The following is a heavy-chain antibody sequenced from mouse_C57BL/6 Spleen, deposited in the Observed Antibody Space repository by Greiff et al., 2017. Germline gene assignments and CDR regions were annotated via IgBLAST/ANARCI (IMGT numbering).Heavy chain of an antibody. Sequence: EVQGVESGGGLVKPGGSLKLSCAASGFTFSDYGMHWVRQAPEKGLEWVAYISSGSSTIYYADTVKGRFTISRDNAKNTLFLQMTSLRSEDTAMYYCARGRGSSGYWYFDVWGTGTTVTVSS. V-gene: IGHV5-17*01. CDR1: GFTFSDYG. CDR2: ISSGSSTI. J-gene: IGHJ1*03. D-gene: IGHD1-1*01. CDR3: ARGRGSSGYWYFDV.